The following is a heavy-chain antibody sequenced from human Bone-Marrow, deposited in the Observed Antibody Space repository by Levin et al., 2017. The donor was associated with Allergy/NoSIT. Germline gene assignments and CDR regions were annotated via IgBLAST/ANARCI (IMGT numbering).Heavy chain of an antibody. Sequence: GGSLRLSCKVSGYTLTDLSMHWVRQALGKGLEWMGGFDPEDGKTIYTQKFQGRVTMTEDTSTDTAYMELSSLRPEDAAVYYCATMSGFGEIFFDSWGQGTLVIVSS. CDR1: GYTLTDLS. CDR2: FDPEDGKT. V-gene: IGHV1-24*01. J-gene: IGHJ4*02. CDR3: ATMSGFGEIFFDS. D-gene: IGHD3-10*01.